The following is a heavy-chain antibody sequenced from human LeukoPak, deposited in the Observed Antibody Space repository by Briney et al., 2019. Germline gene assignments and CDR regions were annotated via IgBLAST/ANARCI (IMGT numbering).Heavy chain of an antibody. Sequence: ASVKVSCKAFGYTFTSNYMHWVRQAPGQAPEWMGVISPSGGSTTYAQKFQGRVTLTRDMSTSTDYLELSRLRSEDTAVYYCARDNSVRDEAWWFTPWGQGILVTVSS. CDR1: GYTFTSNY. J-gene: IGHJ5*02. CDR3: ARDNSVRDEAWWFTP. CDR2: ISPSGGST. V-gene: IGHV1-46*01. D-gene: IGHD5-24*01.